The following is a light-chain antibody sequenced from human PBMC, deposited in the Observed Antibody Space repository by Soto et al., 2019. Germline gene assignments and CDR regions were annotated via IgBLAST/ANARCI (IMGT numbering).Light chain of an antibody. CDR1: QNINSY. CDR2: AAS. CDR3: QQSYSPLWT. J-gene: IGKJ1*01. Sequence: DIQMTQSPSSLSASVGDRVTITCRASQNINSYLNWYQQKPGKAPKFLIYAASTLQSGVPSRFSGSGSGTDFTLTISSLQPEDFATYYCQQSYSPLWTFGQGTKVEIK. V-gene: IGKV1-39*01.